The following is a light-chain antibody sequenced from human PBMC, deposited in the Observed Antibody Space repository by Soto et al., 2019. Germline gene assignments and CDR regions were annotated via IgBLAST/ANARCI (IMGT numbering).Light chain of an antibody. V-gene: IGKV3-20*01. CDR1: QSVSSSY. CDR2: GAS. J-gene: IGKJ1*01. CDR3: HQYHSSPSWA. Sequence: EIVLTQSPGTLSLSPGERATLSCRASQSVSSSYLAWYQQKPGQAPRLLIYGASSRATGIPDRFSGSGSGTDFTLTISRLEPEDFAVYYCHQYHSSPSWAFGQGTKVDIK.